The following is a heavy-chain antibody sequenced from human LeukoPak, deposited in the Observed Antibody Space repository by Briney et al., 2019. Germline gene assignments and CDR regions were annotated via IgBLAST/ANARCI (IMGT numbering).Heavy chain of an antibody. CDR1: GFTFSSYG. Sequence: SGGSLRLSCAASGFTFSSYGMHWVRQAPGKGLEWVAVISYDGSNKYYADSVKDRFTISRDNSKNTLYLQMNSLRAEDTAVYYCAKWMMLTGPPFDYWGQGTLVTVSS. J-gene: IGHJ4*02. D-gene: IGHD1-20*01. CDR3: AKWMMLTGPPFDY. V-gene: IGHV3-30*18. CDR2: ISYDGSNK.